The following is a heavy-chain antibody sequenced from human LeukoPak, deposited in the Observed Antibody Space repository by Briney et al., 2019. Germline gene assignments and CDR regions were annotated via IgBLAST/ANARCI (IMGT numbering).Heavy chain of an antibody. V-gene: IGHV1-69*01. Sequence: SVKVSCKASGGTFSSYAISWVRQAPGQGLEWMGGIIPIFGTANYAQKFQGRVTITADESTSTAYMELSSLRSEDTAVYYRARGGVATISLSYYYYYGMDVWGKGTTVTVSS. CDR3: ARGGVATISLSYYYYYGMDV. CDR1: GGTFSSYA. D-gene: IGHD5-12*01. CDR2: IIPIFGTA. J-gene: IGHJ6*04.